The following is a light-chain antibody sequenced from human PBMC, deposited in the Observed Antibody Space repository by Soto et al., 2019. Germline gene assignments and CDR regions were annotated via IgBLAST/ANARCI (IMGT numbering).Light chain of an antibody. V-gene: IGKV3-11*01. CDR3: QQRRNWPPLT. CDR1: ESVDIY. J-gene: IGKJ4*01. CDR2: HAS. Sequence: ETVLTQSPATLSLSPGETATLSCRASESVDIYLAWYQQKPGQAPRLLIYHASNRATGIPARFSGSGSGTDFTLTISSLEPEDSAVSYCQQRRNWPPLTFGGGTRVQI.